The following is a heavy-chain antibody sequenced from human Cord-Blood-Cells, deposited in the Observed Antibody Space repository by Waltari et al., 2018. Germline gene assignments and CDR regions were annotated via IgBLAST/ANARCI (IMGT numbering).Heavy chain of an antibody. J-gene: IGHJ5*02. D-gene: IGHD2-2*01. Sequence: QVQLQQWGAGLLKPSETLSLTCAVYGGSFSGSYWSWIRQPPGKGLEWIGEFNHSGSYNYNPSLKSRVTISVDTSKNQFSLKLSSVTAADTAVYYCAREQDIVVVPAANWFDPWGQGTLVTVSS. CDR2: FNHSGSY. CDR3: AREQDIVVVPAANWFDP. V-gene: IGHV4-34*01. CDR1: GGSFSGSY.